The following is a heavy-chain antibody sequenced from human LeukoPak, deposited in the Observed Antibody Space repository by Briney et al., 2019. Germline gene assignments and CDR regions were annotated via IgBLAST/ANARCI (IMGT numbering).Heavy chain of an antibody. D-gene: IGHD3-10*01. J-gene: IGHJ3*02. CDR3: ARGWFGEYAFDI. Sequence: GASVKVSYKASGYTFTSYYVHWVRQAPGQGLEWMGIINPSGGSTSYAQKFQGRVTVTRDTSTSTVYMELSSLRSEDTAVYYCARGWFGEYAFDIWGQGTMVTVSS. CDR1: GYTFTSYY. V-gene: IGHV1-46*01. CDR2: INPSGGST.